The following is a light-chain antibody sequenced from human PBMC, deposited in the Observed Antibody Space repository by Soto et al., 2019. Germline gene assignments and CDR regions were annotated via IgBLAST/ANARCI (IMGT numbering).Light chain of an antibody. J-gene: IGLJ1*01. CDR1: RSNIGSNT. Sequence: SVLSQPRTVCGTIAQRVTVSRSGGRSNIGSNTVHWYQQLPGAAPKLLIYRDNQRPSGVPDRFAASKSGTSASLAISGLQSEDEGDYYCAAWDDSHNVRYVVGTGT. CDR3: AAWDDSHNVRYV. CDR2: RDN. V-gene: IGLV1-44*01.